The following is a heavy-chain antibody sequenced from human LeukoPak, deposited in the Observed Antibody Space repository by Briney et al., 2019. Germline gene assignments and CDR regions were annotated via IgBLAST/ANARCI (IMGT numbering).Heavy chain of an antibody. CDR2: ISGSGART. J-gene: IGHJ3*02. CDR3: AKVKAVAGYDAFDI. CDR1: GFTFSSHA. Sequence: PGGSPRLSCAASGFTFSSHAMSWVRQAPGKGLEWVSGISGSGARTYYADSVKGRFTISRDNSKNTLYLQMNSLRAEDTAVYYCAKVKAVAGYDAFDIWGQGTMVTVSS. D-gene: IGHD6-19*01. V-gene: IGHV3-23*01.